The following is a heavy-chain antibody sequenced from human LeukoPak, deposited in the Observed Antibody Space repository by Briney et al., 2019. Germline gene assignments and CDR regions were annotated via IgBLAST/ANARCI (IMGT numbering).Heavy chain of an antibody. CDR3: TTYLFDSSGYVLSDY. V-gene: IGHV3-20*04. D-gene: IGHD3-22*01. Sequence: GGSLRLSCAASGFTFDDYGMSWVRQAPGKGLEWVSGINWNGGSTGYADSVKGRFTISRDNAKNSLYLQMNSLKTEDTAVYYCTTYLFDSSGYVLSDYWGQGTLVTVSS. CDR2: INWNGGST. J-gene: IGHJ4*02. CDR1: GFTFDDYG.